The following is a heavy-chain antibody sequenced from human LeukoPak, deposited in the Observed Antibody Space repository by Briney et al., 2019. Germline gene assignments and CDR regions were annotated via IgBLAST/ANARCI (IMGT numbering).Heavy chain of an antibody. Sequence: GGSLSLSCAASGFAFSDYYMSWIRQAPGKGLEWVSYISSSGSTIYYADSVKGRFTISRDNAKNSLYLQMNSLRAEDTAVYYCARDPGYSSSRRAFDIWGQGTMVTVSS. CDR3: ARDPGYSSSRRAFDI. CDR2: ISSSGSTI. J-gene: IGHJ3*02. D-gene: IGHD6-13*01. CDR1: GFAFSDYY. V-gene: IGHV3-11*04.